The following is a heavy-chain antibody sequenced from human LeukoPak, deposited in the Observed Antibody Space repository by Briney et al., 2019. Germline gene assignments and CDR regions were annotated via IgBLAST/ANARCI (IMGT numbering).Heavy chain of an antibody. D-gene: IGHD3-22*01. CDR1: GFTFSNYA. CDR2: INGRGGST. CDR3: AKVSPDYYDSSGYYYGAFDI. V-gene: IGHV3-23*01. J-gene: IGHJ3*02. Sequence: GGSLRLSCAASGFTFSNYAMSWVRQAPGKGLEWVSSINGRGGSTYYADSVKGRFTISRDNSKNTLYLQMNSLRAEDTAVYYCAKVSPDYYDSSGYYYGAFDIWGQGTMVTVSS.